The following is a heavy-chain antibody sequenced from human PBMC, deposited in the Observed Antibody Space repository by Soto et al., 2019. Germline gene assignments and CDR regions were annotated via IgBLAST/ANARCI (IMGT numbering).Heavy chain of an antibody. CDR1: GFTFSDYY. CDR3: ARYQVLKVLLWFGEPRNDAFDI. CDR2: ISSSGSTI. V-gene: IGHV3-11*01. D-gene: IGHD3-10*01. Sequence: GGSLRLSCAASGFTFSDYYMSWIRQAPGKGLEWVSYISSSGSTIYYADSVKGRFTISRDNAKNSLYLQMNSLRAEDTAVYYCARYQVLKVLLWFGEPRNDAFDIWGQGTMVTVSS. J-gene: IGHJ3*02.